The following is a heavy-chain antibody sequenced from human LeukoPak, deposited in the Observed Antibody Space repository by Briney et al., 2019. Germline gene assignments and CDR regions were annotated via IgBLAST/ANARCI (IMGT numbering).Heavy chain of an antibody. Sequence: GGSLRLSCAASGFTFDDYAMHWVRQAPGKGLEWVSGISWNSGSIGYADSVKGRFTISRDNAKNSLYLQMNSLRAEDTALYYCAKDSGDYWGQGTLVTVSS. J-gene: IGHJ4*02. CDR2: ISWNSGSI. CDR1: GFTFDDYA. V-gene: IGHV3-9*01. CDR3: AKDSGDY.